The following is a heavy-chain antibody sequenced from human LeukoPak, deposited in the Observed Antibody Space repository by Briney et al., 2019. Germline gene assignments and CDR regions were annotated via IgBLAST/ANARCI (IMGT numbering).Heavy chain of an antibody. Sequence: PSETLSLTCAVYGGSFSGYYWSWIRQPAGKGLEWIGRIYTSGSTNYNPSLKSRVTMSVDTSKNQFSLKLSSVTAADTAVYYCARDPLKGWYDILTGYRYFDIWGQGTMVTVSS. V-gene: IGHV4-4*07. CDR1: GGSFSGYY. J-gene: IGHJ3*02. D-gene: IGHD3-9*01. CDR3: ARDPLKGWYDILTGYRYFDI. CDR2: IYTSGST.